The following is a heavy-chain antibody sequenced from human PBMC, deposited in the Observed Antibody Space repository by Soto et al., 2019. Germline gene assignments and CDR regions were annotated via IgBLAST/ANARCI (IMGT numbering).Heavy chain of an antibody. CDR2: IGTAGDP. Sequence: VGSLRLSCAASGFTFSSYDMHWVRQATGKGLEWVSAIGTAGDPYYPGSVKGRFTISRENAKNSLYLQMNSLRAGDTAVYYCARAFAAAGTTYYYYGMDVCGQGTTLTVSS. CDR1: GFTFSSYD. V-gene: IGHV3-13*05. D-gene: IGHD6-13*01. CDR3: ARAFAAAGTTYYYYGMDV. J-gene: IGHJ6*02.